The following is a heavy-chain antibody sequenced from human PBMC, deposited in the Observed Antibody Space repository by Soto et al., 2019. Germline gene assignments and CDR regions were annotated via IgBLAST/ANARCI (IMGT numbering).Heavy chain of an antibody. D-gene: IGHD3-3*01. V-gene: IGHV1-2*02. CDR2: IITDSGAT. J-gene: IGHJ5*02. CDR1: GYTFTGYY. CDR3: ASGERISIFGVINRLGP. Sequence: ASVKVSCKASGYTFTGYYIHWVRKAPGQGLVWMGWIITDSGATNYTQKFQGRVTMTSETSNNTAFLELSRLRSDDTAVYFCASGERISIFGVINRLGPWGQGTLVTVSS.